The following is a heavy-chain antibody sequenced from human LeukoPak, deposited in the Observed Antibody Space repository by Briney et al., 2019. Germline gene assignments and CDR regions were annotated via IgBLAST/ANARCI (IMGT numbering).Heavy chain of an antibody. CDR3: ASSRGDYVIGQYYYYYYMDV. CDR1: GYTSTGYY. CDR2: INPNSGGT. J-gene: IGHJ6*03. V-gene: IGHV1-2*06. Sequence: ASVKVSCKASGYTSTGYYMHWVRQAPGQGLEWMGRINPNSGGTDYAQKFQGRVTMTRDTSISTAYMELSRLRSDDPAVYYCASSRGDYVIGQYYYYYYMDVWGKGTTVTVSS. D-gene: IGHD4-17*01.